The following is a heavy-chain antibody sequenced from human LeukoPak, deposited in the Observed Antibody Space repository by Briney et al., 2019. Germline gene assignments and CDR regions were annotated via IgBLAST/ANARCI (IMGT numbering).Heavy chain of an antibody. CDR1: GYTFTSYV. CDR2: ISAYNGNT. Sequence: ASVKVSCKASGYTFTSYVISWLRQAPGQGLEWMGWISAYNGNTNYAQKLQGRVTMTTDTSTSTAYMELRSLRSDDTAVYYCARQDSGVATDAFDIWGQGTMVTVSS. CDR3: ARQDSGVATDAFDI. V-gene: IGHV1-18*01. D-gene: IGHD5-12*01. J-gene: IGHJ3*02.